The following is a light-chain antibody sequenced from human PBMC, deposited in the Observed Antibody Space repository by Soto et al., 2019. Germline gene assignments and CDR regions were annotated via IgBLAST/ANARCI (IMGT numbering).Light chain of an antibody. Sequence: EIVLTHSPGTLSLSPVEVSTLSCRASQSVSSSQLAWYQQKPGQAPRLLMYGASSRAAGIPDRLSGSGSGTDFTLTISRLEPEDFAVYYCQQYGSSPITFGQGTRLEI. CDR3: QQYGSSPIT. V-gene: IGKV3-20*01. CDR2: GAS. CDR1: QSVSSSQ. J-gene: IGKJ5*01.